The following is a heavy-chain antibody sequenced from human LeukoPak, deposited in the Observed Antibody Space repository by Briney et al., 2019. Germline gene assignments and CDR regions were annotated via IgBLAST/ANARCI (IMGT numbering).Heavy chain of an antibody. CDR2: ISGSGGST. V-gene: IGHV3-23*01. Sequence: PGGSLTLSCAASGFTFSSYAMIWVRQAPGKGLEWVSAISGSGGSTYYADSVKGRFTISRDNSKNTLYLQMNSLRAEGAAVYYCAKGQQWLPDYWGQGTLVTVSS. J-gene: IGHJ4*02. D-gene: IGHD3-22*01. CDR1: GFTFSSYA. CDR3: AKGQQWLPDY.